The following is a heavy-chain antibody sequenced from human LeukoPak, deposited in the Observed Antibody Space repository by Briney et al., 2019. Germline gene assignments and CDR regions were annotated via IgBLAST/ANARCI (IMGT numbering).Heavy chain of an antibody. CDR3: AREYSSGWSGTGY. Sequence: SETLSLTCTVSGGSISSYYWSWIRQPPGKGLEWIGYVYYSGSTNYNPSLESRVTISVDTSKNQFSLKLSSVTAADTAVYYCAREYSSGWSGTGYWGQGTLVTVSS. J-gene: IGHJ4*02. V-gene: IGHV4-59*01. D-gene: IGHD6-19*01. CDR2: VYYSGST. CDR1: GGSISSYY.